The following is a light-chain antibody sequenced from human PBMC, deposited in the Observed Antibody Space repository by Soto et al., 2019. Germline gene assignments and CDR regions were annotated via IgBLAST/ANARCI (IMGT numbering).Light chain of an antibody. V-gene: IGLV3-1*01. CDR1: KLGDKY. J-gene: IGLJ3*02. Sequence: SYELTQPPSVSVSPGQTASITCSGDKLGDKYACWYQQKPGQSPVLVIYQDSKRPSGIPERFSGSNSGNTATLTISGTQAMDKADYYCQAWDSSTAWVFGGGTKVTVL. CDR2: QDS. CDR3: QAWDSSTAWV.